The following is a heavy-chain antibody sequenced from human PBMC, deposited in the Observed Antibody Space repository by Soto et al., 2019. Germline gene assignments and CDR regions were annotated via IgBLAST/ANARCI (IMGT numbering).Heavy chain of an antibody. V-gene: IGHV3-48*03. Sequence: PAGSLRLSCEGPGLTFSSYEIDWVRQAPGKGLEWVSRITSNGRTVYYADSVKGRFTISRDDDKNSLYLQMNTLRGEDTAVDYWARGAWFDPWGQGTLVTASS. J-gene: IGHJ5*02. CDR2: ITSNGRTV. CDR1: GLTFSSYE. CDR3: ARGAWFDP.